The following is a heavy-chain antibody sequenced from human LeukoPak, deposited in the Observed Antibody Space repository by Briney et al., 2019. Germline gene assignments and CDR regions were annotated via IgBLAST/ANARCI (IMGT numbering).Heavy chain of an antibody. D-gene: IGHD6-19*01. CDR3: ARELAVAGTRRPFDP. CDR1: GGSFSGYY. V-gene: IGHV4-34*01. J-gene: IGHJ5*02. Sequence: SETLSLTCAVYGGSFSGYYWSWIRQPPGKGLEWIGEINHSRSTNYNPSLKSRVTISVDTSKNQFSLKLSSVTAADTAVYYCARELAVAGTRRPFDPWGQGTLVTVSS. CDR2: INHSRST.